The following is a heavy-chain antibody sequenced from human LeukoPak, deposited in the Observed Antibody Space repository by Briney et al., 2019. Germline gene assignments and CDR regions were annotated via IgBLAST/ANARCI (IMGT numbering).Heavy chain of an antibody. CDR2: ISYDGSNK. CDR1: GFTFSSYA. CDR3: AGSRGSYSLWFDY. V-gene: IGHV3-30-3*01. Sequence: GGSLRLSCAASGFTFSSYAMHWVRQAPGKGPEWVAVISYDGSNKYYADSVKGRFTISRDNSKNTLYLQMNSLRAEDTAVYYCAGSRGSYSLWFDYWAREPWSPSPQ. J-gene: IGHJ4*02. D-gene: IGHD1-26*01.